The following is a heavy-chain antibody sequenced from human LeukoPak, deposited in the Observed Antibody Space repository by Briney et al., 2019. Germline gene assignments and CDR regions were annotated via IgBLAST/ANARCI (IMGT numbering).Heavy chain of an antibody. J-gene: IGHJ4*02. Sequence: VASVKVSCKASGYTFTSYDINWVRQATGQGLEWMGWMNPKSGNTGYAQKFQGRVTITRNTSISTAYMELSSLRSEDTAVYYCARARDSSDYYFDYWGQGTLVTVSS. CDR3: ARARDSSDYYFDY. CDR2: MNPKSGNT. CDR1: GYTFTSYD. V-gene: IGHV1-8*03. D-gene: IGHD3-22*01.